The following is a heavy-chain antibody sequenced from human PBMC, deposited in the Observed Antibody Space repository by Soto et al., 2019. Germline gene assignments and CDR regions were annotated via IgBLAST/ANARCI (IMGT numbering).Heavy chain of an antibody. V-gene: IGHV1-18*01. D-gene: IGHD6-13*01. CDR3: ARAAAVPVLAAAGTHDY. J-gene: IGHJ4*02. CDR1: GYTFTSYG. CDR2: ISAYNGNT. Sequence: ASVKVSCKASGYTFTSYGISWVRQAPGQGLEWMGWISAYNGNTNYAQKLQGRVTMTTDTSTSTAYMELRSLRSDDTAVYYCARAAAVPVLAAAGTHDYWGQGTLVTVSS.